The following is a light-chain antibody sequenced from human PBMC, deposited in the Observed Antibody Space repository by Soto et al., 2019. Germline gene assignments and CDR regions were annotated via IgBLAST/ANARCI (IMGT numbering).Light chain of an antibody. J-gene: IGKJ1*01. CDR3: QQYGSSSWT. Sequence: EVVLTQSPGTLYLSPGERATLSCRASQSVRNTYLAWYQQKPGQAPRLLIYGASTRATGIPDRFSGSGSGTDFTLTISRLEPEDFAVYYCQQYGSSSWTFGQGTKVDI. V-gene: IGKV3-20*01. CDR1: QSVRNTY. CDR2: GAS.